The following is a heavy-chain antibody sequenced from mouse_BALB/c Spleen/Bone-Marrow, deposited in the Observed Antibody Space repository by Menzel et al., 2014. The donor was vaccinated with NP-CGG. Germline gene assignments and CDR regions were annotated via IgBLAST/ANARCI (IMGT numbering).Heavy chain of an antibody. Sequence: EVKVVESGGGLVQPGGLLRLSCASSGFTFTDYYMSWGRQPPGKALEWLGFIRNKANGYTTEYSASVKCRFTISRDNSQSILYLQMNTLRAEDSTAYYCASLLTTATYSMDYWGQGTSVPVSS. CDR2: IRNKANGYTT. J-gene: IGHJ4*01. D-gene: IGHD1-2*01. CDR3: ASLLTTATYSMDY. V-gene: IGHV7-3*02. CDR1: GFTFTDYY.